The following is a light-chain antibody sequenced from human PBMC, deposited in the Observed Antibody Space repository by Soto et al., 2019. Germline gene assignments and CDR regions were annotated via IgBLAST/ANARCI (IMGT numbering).Light chain of an antibody. Sequence: DIQMTQSPSSVSASVGDRVTISCRASEDISSWLAWYQQKPGKAPKLLIYDASSLESGVPQRFSGNGSGTHFTLTISSLQPEDFATYYCQQLHGYPITFGQGTRLEIK. CDR1: EDISSW. CDR2: DAS. CDR3: QQLHGYPIT. J-gene: IGKJ5*01. V-gene: IGKV1-12*01.